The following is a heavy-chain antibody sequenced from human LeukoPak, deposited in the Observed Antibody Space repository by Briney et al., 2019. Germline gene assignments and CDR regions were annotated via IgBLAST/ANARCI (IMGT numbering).Heavy chain of an antibody. Sequence: PGGSLRLSCAASGFTFSSYAMSWVRPAPGKGLEGVSAISGSGGSTHYADRVKGRVTISRDNSKNTLYLLMNTLRAEDSAVYYCAKDPLVRYFDWLSSFDYWGQGTLVTVSS. D-gene: IGHD3-9*01. CDR1: GFTFSSYA. CDR3: AKDPLVRYFDWLSSFDY. CDR2: ISGSGGST. V-gene: IGHV3-23*01. J-gene: IGHJ4*02.